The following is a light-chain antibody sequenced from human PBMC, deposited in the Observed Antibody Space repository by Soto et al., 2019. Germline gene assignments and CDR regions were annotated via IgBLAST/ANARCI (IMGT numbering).Light chain of an antibody. Sequence: DIVLTQSPASLSASVGDRVTITWRANQNLVKYLNWYQQKPGKAPRLLISAASSLQSGVSLRFSGTRSGTAFTLTITTLQPEAFGSCFCQRTFRRPRAFGPGTTLHI. CDR2: AAS. J-gene: IGKJ3*01. CDR3: QRTFRRPRA. CDR1: QNLVKY. V-gene: IGKV1-39*01.